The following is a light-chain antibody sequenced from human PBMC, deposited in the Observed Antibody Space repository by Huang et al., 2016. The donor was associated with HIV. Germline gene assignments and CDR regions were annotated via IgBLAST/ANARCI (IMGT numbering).Light chain of an antibody. CDR1: QNITNNY. CDR2: GAS. V-gene: IGKV3-20*01. Sequence: DIVLTQSPGTLSLSPGTRAALSCRASQNITNNYLSWYQQRSGQAPRLLIYGASNTAMGIPDRFSAIGSGTGFTLIINRLAPQDSAVYYCQQYLSSPLTFGGGTNVGIK. J-gene: IGKJ4*01. CDR3: QQYLSSPLT.